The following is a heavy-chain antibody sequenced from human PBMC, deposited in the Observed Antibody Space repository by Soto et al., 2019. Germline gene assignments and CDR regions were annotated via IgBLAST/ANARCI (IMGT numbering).Heavy chain of an antibody. CDR2: IHRAGST. CDR3: ARVDGGDSA. D-gene: IGHD2-21*02. CDR1: GFGVSNNY. J-gene: IGHJ5*02. Sequence: EVQLVESGGGLVQPGGSLRLSCAASGFGVSNNYISWVRQAPGKGLEWVSFIHRAGSTYYADSVKGRFTISRDTSKNTVXLQXXSLRADDTAVXYCARVDGGDSAWGQGTLVTVSP. V-gene: IGHV3-66*01.